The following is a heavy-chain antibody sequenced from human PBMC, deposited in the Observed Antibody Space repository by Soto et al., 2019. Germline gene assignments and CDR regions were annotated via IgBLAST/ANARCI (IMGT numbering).Heavy chain of an antibody. CDR1: EFTFSSYC. V-gene: IGHV3-30*18. J-gene: IGHJ4*02. CDR3: AKDEYSYMATILPVLDY. Sequence: GGSQILSCAASEFTFSSYCRHWVRQTPGKGPEWVAVISYDGSNKYYADSVKGRFTISRDNSKNTLYLQMSSLRAEDTAVYYCAKDEYSYMATILPVLDYWGQGTLVTVSS. CDR2: ISYDGSNK. D-gene: IGHD5-12*01.